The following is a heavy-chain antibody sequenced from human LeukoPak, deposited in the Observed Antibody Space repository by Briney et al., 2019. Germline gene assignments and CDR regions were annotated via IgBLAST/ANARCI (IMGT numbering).Heavy chain of an antibody. CDR2: IYRIGNT. V-gene: IGHV4-4*08. Sequence: PSETLSLTCSVSGDSLSSDYWSWIRQPPGKGLEWIGYIYRIGNTDYNPPLKSRVTISLDTSKNQLSLNLASVTAADTAVYYCAGRGQRYFRDWGQGTLVTVSS. J-gene: IGHJ1*01. CDR3: AGRGQRYFRD. CDR1: GDSLSSDY.